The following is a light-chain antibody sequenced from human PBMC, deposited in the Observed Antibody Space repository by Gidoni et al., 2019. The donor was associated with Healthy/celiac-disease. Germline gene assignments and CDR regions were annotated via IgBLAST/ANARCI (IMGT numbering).Light chain of an antibody. V-gene: IGKV3-15*01. CDR2: GAS. CDR1: QSVSSN. CDR3: QQYNKWHLT. J-gene: IGKJ4*01. Sequence: EVVMTQSPATLSVSPGERATLSCRASQSVSSNLAWYQQKPGQAPRLLIYGASTRATGIPARFSGSGSGTDFTLTISSLQSEDFAVYYCQQYNKWHLTFXGXTKVEIK.